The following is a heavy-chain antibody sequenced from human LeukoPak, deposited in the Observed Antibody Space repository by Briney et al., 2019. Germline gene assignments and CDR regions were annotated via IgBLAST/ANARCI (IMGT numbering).Heavy chain of an antibody. Sequence: PGGSLRLSCAASGFTFSSYGMHWVRQAPGKGLEWVAFIRYDGSNKYYADSVKGRFTISGDNAKNTLYLQMNSLRAEDTAVYFCTRGGVDYWGQGTLVTVSS. CDR1: GFTFSSYG. V-gene: IGHV3-30*02. J-gene: IGHJ4*02. CDR2: IRYDGSNK. CDR3: TRGGVDY. D-gene: IGHD3-10*01.